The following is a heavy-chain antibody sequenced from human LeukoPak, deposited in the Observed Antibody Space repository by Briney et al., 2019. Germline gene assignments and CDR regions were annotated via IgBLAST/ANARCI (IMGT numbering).Heavy chain of an antibody. V-gene: IGHV3-20*04. CDR3: ARDVGFTGQNYHYYMNV. CDR1: GFSFDDYG. Sequence: PGGSLRLSCVGSGFSFDDYGMHWIRQAPGKGLVGVSGINFNSASTVYAESVRGRFTISRDNAKNSLYLQMTSLRVEDTALYYCARDVGFTGQNYHYYMNVWGEGTTVIVSS. J-gene: IGHJ6*03. D-gene: IGHD3-16*01. CDR2: INFNSAST.